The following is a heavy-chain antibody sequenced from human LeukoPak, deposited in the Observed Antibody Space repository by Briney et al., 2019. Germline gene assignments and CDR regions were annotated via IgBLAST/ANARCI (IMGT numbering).Heavy chain of an antibody. CDR3: AKGAAAGRYFDY. CDR1: GFTFRSYG. Sequence: GGSLRLSCAASGFTFRSYGMHWVRQAPGKGLEWVAFIRYDGSNKYYADSVKGRFTISRDNSKNTLYLQMNSLRAEDTALYYCAKGAAAGRYFDYWGQGTLVTVSS. CDR2: IRYDGSNK. J-gene: IGHJ4*02. V-gene: IGHV3-30*02. D-gene: IGHD6-13*01.